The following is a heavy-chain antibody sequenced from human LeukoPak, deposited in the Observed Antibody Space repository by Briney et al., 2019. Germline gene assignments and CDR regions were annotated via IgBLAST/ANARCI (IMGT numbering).Heavy chain of an antibody. CDR2: INNDGNRI. Sequence: GGSLRLSCAASGFTFSNSWMFWVRQAPGKGLMYVSEINNDGNRIRYVDSVKGRFTISRDGAKNTLFLQMNSLRDDDTAMYYCARGGLPGGFDYWGQGILVTVSS. CDR3: ARGGLPGGFDY. V-gene: IGHV3-74*01. CDR1: GFTFSNSW. J-gene: IGHJ4*02. D-gene: IGHD7-27*01.